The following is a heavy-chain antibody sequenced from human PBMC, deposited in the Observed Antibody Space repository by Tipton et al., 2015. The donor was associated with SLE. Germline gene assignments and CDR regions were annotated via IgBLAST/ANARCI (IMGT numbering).Heavy chain of an antibody. CDR3: ARDSQPVPCGGDCYAGAFDI. V-gene: IGHV4-31*03. CDR2: IYYSGST. J-gene: IGHJ3*02. CDR1: GGSISSYY. D-gene: IGHD2-21*01. Sequence: TLSLTCTVSGGSISSYYWSWIRQHPGKGLEWIGYIYYSGSTYYNPSLTSRVTISVDTSKNQFSLKLSSVTAADTAVYYCARDSQPVPCGGDCYAGAFDIWGQGTMVTVSS.